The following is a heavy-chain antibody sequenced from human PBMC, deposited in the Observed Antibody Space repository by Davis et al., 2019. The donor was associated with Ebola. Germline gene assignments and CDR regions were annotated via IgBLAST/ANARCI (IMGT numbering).Heavy chain of an antibody. CDR2: IDSDGSST. J-gene: IGHJ4*02. D-gene: IGHD2-15*01. CDR1: GFTFSSYW. Sequence: PGGSLRLSCAASGFTFSSYWMHWVRQAPGKGLVWVSRIDSDGSSTSYTDSVKGRFTISRDNAKNTLYLQMNSLRAEDTAVYYCAKSHCSGGSCPYYFDFWGQGTQVTVSS. V-gene: IGHV3-74*01. CDR3: AKSHCSGGSCPYYFDF.